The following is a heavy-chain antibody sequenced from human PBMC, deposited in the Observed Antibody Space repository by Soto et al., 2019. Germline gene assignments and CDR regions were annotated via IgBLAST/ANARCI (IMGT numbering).Heavy chain of an antibody. Sequence: VQLVESGGGLVKPGGSLRLSCAASGFTFSTYSMNWVRQAPGKGLEWVSSISSSSSYIYYADSVKGRFTISRDNAKNSLYLQMNSLRAEATAVYYCARAASIAAADVDYWGPGTLVTVSS. CDR3: ARAASIAAADVDY. CDR2: ISSSSSYI. D-gene: IGHD6-13*01. V-gene: IGHV3-21*01. J-gene: IGHJ4*02. CDR1: GFTFSTYS.